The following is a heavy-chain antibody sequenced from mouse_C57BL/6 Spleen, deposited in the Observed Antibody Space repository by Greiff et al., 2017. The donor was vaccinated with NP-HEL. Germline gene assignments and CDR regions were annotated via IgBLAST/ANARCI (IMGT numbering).Heavy chain of an antibody. D-gene: IGHD2-5*01. CDR2: INPNNGGT. V-gene: IGHV1-22*01. Sequence: VQLQQSGPELVKPGASVKMSCKASGYTFTDYNMHWVKQSPGKSLGWIGYINPNNGGTSYNQKFKGKATLTVNKSSSTAYMELRSLTSEDSAVYYCARDSNYDAMDYWGQGTSVTVSS. CDR3: ARDSNYDAMDY. J-gene: IGHJ4*01. CDR1: GYTFTDYN.